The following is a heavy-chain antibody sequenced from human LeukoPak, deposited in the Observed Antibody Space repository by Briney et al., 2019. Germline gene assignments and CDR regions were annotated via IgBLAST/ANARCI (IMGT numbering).Heavy chain of an antibody. CDR2: ISFDGDNE. J-gene: IGHJ1*01. CDR1: GFIYSNYA. V-gene: IGHV3-30-3*01. D-gene: IGHD5/OR15-5a*01. Sequence: GGSLRLSCATSGFIYSNYAIHWVRQPPGKGLEWVADISFDGDNEYYADSVRGRFMIARDNSKNTVYLQMNTLTIEDTAVYYCAREPSGNFGQLVSSAEYFQHWGQGTRVTVSS. CDR3: AREPSGNFGQLVSSAEYFQH.